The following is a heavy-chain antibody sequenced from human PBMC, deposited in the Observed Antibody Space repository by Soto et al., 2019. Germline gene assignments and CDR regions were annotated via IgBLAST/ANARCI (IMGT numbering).Heavy chain of an antibody. CDR1: AGYIATGT. D-gene: IGHD6-19*01. J-gene: IGHJ4*02. CDR3: ARVSIGWWYFAY. CDR2: IYYSGST. V-gene: IGHV4-59*01. Sequence: SETRSLRSTVSAGYIATGTGTCIRPSPGKGLEWIGYIYYSGSTNYNPSLKSRVTISVNTSKNQFSLKLTSVTAADTALYYCARVSIGWWYFAYWGQGTLVTVS.